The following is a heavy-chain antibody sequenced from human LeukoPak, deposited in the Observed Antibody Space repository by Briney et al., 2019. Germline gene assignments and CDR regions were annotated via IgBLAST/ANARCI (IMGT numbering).Heavy chain of an antibody. Sequence: ASVKVSCKASGYTFTSYYMHWVRQAPGQGLEWMGIINPSGGSTSYAQKFQGRVTMTRDTSTSTVYMELSSLRSEDTAVYYCARGPSVYYDILTGYSSDAFDIWGQGTMVTVSS. CDR2: INPSGGST. V-gene: IGHV1-46*01. CDR1: GYTFTSYY. CDR3: ARGPSVYYDILTGYSSDAFDI. D-gene: IGHD3-9*01. J-gene: IGHJ3*02.